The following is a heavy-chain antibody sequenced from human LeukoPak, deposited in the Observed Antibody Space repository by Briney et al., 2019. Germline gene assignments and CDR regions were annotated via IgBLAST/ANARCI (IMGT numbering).Heavy chain of an antibody. Sequence: PGGSLRLSSAASGFTFSSYAMSWVREAPGRGREGVSAITNSGGTTYYADSVKGRFTISRDNSKNTLYLQMNSLRAEDTAVYYCAKEPPLVSWLFDYWGQGTLVTVSS. D-gene: IGHD3-16*01. V-gene: IGHV3-23*01. CDR1: GFTFSSYA. J-gene: IGHJ4*02. CDR2: ITNSGGTT. CDR3: AKEPPLVSWLFDY.